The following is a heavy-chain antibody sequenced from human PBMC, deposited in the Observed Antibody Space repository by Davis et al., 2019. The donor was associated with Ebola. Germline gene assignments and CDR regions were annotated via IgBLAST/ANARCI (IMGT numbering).Heavy chain of an antibody. D-gene: IGHD3-3*01. Sequence: MPSETLSLTCAVYGGSFSGYYWSWIRQPPGKGLEWIGYIYYSGSTYYNPSLKSRVTISVGTSKNQFSLKLSSVTAADTAVYYCARDRRTIFGAAYYFDYWGQGTLVTVSS. J-gene: IGHJ4*02. CDR2: IYYSGST. CDR1: GGSFSGYY. V-gene: IGHV4-59*01. CDR3: ARDRRTIFGAAYYFDY.